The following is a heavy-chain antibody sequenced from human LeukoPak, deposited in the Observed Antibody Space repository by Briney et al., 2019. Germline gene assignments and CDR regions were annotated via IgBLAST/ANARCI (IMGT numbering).Heavy chain of an antibody. D-gene: IGHD4-17*01. J-gene: IGHJ4*02. CDR1: GFSLSTSGVG. CDR3: AHRLTVTTYDY. Sequence: SGPTLVNPTQTLTLTCTFSGFSLSTSGVGVGWIRQPPGKALERLALTYWDDYKRYSPSLKSRLTITKDTSKNQVVLTMTNMDPVDTATYYCAHRLTVTTYDYWGQGTLVTVSS. V-gene: IGHV2-5*02. CDR2: TYWDDYK.